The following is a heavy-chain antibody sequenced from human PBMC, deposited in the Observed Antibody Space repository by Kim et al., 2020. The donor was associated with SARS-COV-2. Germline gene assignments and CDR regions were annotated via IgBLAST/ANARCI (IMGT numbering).Heavy chain of an antibody. V-gene: IGHV3-73*01. D-gene: IGHD2-8*02. CDR3: TSGSPYTDTYWDALDI. CDR1: GFTFSNSP. Sequence: GGSLRLSCAASGFTFSNSPMHWVRQASGKGLEWVGCIRSKANNNATAYSASVKGRITIPRDESKNTTYLHLNNLKTEDMGVYYCTSGSPYTDTYWDALDIWGQGTLVTVSS. CDR2: IRSKANNNAT. J-gene: IGHJ3*02.